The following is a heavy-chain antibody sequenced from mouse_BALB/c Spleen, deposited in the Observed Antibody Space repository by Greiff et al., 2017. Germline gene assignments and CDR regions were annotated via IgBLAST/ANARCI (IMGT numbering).Heavy chain of an antibody. J-gene: IGHJ4*01. CDR1: GYSITSDYA. V-gene: IGHV3-2*02. CDR3: ARRAYYRYDGPLDY. D-gene: IGHD2-14*01. Sequence: EVKLQESGPGLVKPSQSLSLTCTVTGYSITSDYAWNWIRQFPGNKLEWMGYISYSGSTSYNPSLKSRISITRDTSKNQFFLQLNSVTTEDTATYYCARRAYYRYDGPLDYWGQGTSVTVSS. CDR2: ISYSGST.